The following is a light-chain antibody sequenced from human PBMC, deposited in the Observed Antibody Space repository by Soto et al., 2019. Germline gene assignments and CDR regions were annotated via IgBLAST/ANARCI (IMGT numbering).Light chain of an antibody. CDR1: QSVSSSY. CDR3: QNYGSSPYT. Sequence: EIVLTQSPGTLSLSPGERATLSCRASQSVSSSYLAWYQQKPGQAPRLLMYGASSRATGIPDRFSGSGSGTDFPPTISRLEPEDFAVYYCQNYGSSPYTFGRGTKLEIK. J-gene: IGKJ2*01. V-gene: IGKV3-20*01. CDR2: GAS.